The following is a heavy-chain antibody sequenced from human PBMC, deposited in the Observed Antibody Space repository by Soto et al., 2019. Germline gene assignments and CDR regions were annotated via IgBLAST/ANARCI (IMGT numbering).Heavy chain of an antibody. Sequence: ETLSLTCLVSGASIISSDWWIWVRQAPGRGLEWVSAISGGGGGTYYADSVKGRFIISRDNSKNTVYVLVNGLRTEDTAVYYCAKDVHYDSSGGLDYGGQGTLVAVSS. V-gene: IGHV3-23*01. CDR3: AKDVHYDSSGGLDY. D-gene: IGHD3-22*01. CDR2: ISGGGGGT. J-gene: IGHJ4*02. CDR1: GASIISSD.